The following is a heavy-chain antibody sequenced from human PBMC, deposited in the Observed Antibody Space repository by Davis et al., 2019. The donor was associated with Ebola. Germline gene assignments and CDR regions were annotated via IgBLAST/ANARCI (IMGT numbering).Heavy chain of an antibody. J-gene: IGHJ4*02. Sequence: SETLSPTCAAHGGPFRGNYWSWTRQPPGKGLEWIGEINHSGSTNYNPSLKGRVTISVDTSKNQLSLKLSSVTAADTAVYYCARGRWEVRFEYWGQGTLVTVSS. CDR3: ARGRWEVRFEY. CDR1: GGPFRGNY. CDR2: INHSGST. V-gene: IGHV4-34*01. D-gene: IGHD1-26*01.